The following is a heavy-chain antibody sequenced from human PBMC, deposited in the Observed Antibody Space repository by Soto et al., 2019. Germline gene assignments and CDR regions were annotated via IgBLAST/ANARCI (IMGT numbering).Heavy chain of an antibody. CDR2: ISGDGGST. Sequence: GGSLRLSCAASGFTFDDYAMHWVRQAPGKGLEWVSLISGDGGSTYYADSVKGRFTISRDNSKNSLYLQMNSLRTEDTALYYCAKSTDYYDSSGYPNYYYYYGIDVWGQGTTVTVSS. J-gene: IGHJ6*02. V-gene: IGHV3-43*02. CDR3: AKSTDYYDSSGYPNYYYYYGIDV. CDR1: GFTFDDYA. D-gene: IGHD3-22*01.